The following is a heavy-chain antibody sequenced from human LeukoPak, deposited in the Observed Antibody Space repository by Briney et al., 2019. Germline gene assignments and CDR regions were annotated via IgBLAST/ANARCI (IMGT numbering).Heavy chain of an antibody. D-gene: IGHD3-22*01. CDR1: GFTVSSNY. CDR3: ARAGHYDSSGYSSYNY. CDR2: IYSGGST. V-gene: IGHV3-53*01. Sequence: GGSLRLSCAACGFTVSSNYMSWVRQAPGKGLEWVSVIYSGGSTYYADSVKGRFTISRDNSKNTLYLQMNSLRAEDTAVYYCARAGHYDSSGYSSYNYWGQGTLVTVSS. J-gene: IGHJ4*02.